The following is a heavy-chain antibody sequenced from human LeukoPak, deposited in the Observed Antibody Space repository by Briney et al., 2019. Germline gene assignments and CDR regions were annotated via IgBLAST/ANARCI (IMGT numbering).Heavy chain of an antibody. CDR2: IRGSYSK. CDR1: GFTFSTYS. J-gene: IGHJ4*02. CDR3: AKEEAAAGKEGTFDY. Sequence: GGSLRLSCAASGFTFSTYSMNWVRQAPGKGLEWVSAIRGSYSKEYADSVKDRFTISRDNSKNTLYLQMNSLRAEDTAVYYCAKEEAAAGKEGTFDYWGQGTLVTVSS. D-gene: IGHD6-13*01. V-gene: IGHV3-23*01.